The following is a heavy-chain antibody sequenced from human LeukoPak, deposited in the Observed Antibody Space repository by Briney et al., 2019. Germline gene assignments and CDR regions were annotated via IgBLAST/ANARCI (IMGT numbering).Heavy chain of an antibody. V-gene: IGHV3-74*01. J-gene: IGHJ2*01. CDR3: ARDRSGYSYGNWYFDL. CDR2: INSDGRST. Sequence: GGSLRLSCAASGFTFSSYWMHWVRQAPRKGLVWVSRINSDGRSTSYADSVKGRFTISRDNAKNTLYLQMNSLRAEDTAVYYCARDRSGYSYGNWYFDLWGRGTLVTVSS. CDR1: GFTFSSYW. D-gene: IGHD5-18*01.